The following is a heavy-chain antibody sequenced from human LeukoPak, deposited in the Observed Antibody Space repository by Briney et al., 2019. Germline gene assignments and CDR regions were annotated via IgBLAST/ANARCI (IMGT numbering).Heavy chain of an antibody. CDR1: GFTFSSYT. V-gene: IGHV3-30-3*01. Sequence: PGRSLRLSCVASGFTFSSYTMHWVRQAPGKGLEWVAVISHDESKKYYADSVKGRFTISRDNSKNTLYLQMNSLRAEDTAVYYCARVASRAYLQYFFDYWGQGTLVTVTS. J-gene: IGHJ4*02. CDR3: ARVASRAYLQYFFDY. CDR2: ISHDESKK. D-gene: IGHD6-6*01.